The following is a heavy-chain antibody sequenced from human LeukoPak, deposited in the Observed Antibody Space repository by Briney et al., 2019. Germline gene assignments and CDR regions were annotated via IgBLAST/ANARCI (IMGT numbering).Heavy chain of an antibody. CDR3: AKERSLFKPYFDY. J-gene: IGHJ4*02. V-gene: IGHV3-7*03. CDR2: IKQDGSEK. CDR1: GFTFSSYW. Sequence: GGSLRLSCAASGFTFSSYWMSWVRQAPGKGLEWVANIKQDGSEKYYVDSVKGRFTISRDNAKKSLYLQMNSLRAEDTAVYYCAKERSLFKPYFDYWGQGALVTVSS. D-gene: IGHD2-21*01.